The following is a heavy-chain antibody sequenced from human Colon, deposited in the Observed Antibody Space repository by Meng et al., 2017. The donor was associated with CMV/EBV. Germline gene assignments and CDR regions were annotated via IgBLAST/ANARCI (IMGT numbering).Heavy chain of an antibody. Sequence: GGSLRLSCAASGFTFSSYWMSWVRQAPGKGLEWVSYISSSSSTIYYADSVKGRFTISRDNAKNSLYLQMNSLRAEDTAVYYCAILAKPSFGYWGQGTLVTVSS. CDR2: ISSSSSTI. CDR1: GFTFSSYW. J-gene: IGHJ4*02. CDR3: AILAKPSFGY. V-gene: IGHV3-48*04. D-gene: IGHD3-3*02.